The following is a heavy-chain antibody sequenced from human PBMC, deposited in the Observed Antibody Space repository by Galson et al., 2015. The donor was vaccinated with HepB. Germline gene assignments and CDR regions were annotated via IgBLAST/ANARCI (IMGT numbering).Heavy chain of an antibody. CDR1: GGSISTFGDY. D-gene: IGHD6-25*01. CDR3: ARARGGFDV. CDR2: IYYNGVT. J-gene: IGHJ2*01. Sequence: TLSLTCTVSGGSISTFGDYWTWIRQRPGKGLEWIGYIYYNGVTYYNLSLESRISMSVDTSQNQFSLKLASVNAADTAIFYCARARGGFDVWGRGLLVTVSS. V-gene: IGHV4-31*03.